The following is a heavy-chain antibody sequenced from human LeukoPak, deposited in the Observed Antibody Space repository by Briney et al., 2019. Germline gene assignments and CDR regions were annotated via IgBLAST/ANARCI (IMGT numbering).Heavy chain of an antibody. D-gene: IGHD1-14*01. CDR1: GGSFSGYY. Sequence: PSETLSLTCTVSGGSFSGYYWSWIRQPPGKGLEYIGYIYYSGSTKSNPSLNSRVTISVDTSKNQFSLKLSSVPAAGTAVCSCARRGSGASLEYYFDLWGRGTLVTVSS. V-gene: IGHV4-59*12. CDR2: IYYSGST. CDR3: ARRGSGASLEYYFDL. J-gene: IGHJ2*01.